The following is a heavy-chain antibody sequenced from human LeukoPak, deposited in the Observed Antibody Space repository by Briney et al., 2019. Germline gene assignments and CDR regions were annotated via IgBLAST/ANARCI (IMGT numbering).Heavy chain of an antibody. CDR2: IYTSGST. V-gene: IGHV4-4*07. CDR1: GGSISSYY. D-gene: IGHD4-17*01. CDR3: ARDRMGMTTVTTFWFDP. Sequence: SETLSLTCTVSGGSISSYYWSWIRQPAGKGLEWIGRIYTSGSTNYNPSLKSRVTMSVDTSKNQFPLKLSSVTAADTAVYYCARDRMGMTTVTTFWFDPWGQGTLVTVSS. J-gene: IGHJ5*02.